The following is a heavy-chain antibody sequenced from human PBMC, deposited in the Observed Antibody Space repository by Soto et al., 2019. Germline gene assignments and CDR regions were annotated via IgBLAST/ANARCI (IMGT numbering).Heavy chain of an antibody. D-gene: IGHD5-18*01. V-gene: IGHV2-5*02. CDR3: AHLWGIQLWLSAFDI. CDR2: IYWDDDK. J-gene: IGHJ3*02. Sequence: QITLKESGPTLVKPTQTLTLTCTFSGFSLSTSGVGVGWIRQPPGKALEWLALIYWDDDKRYSPSLKSRLTIXXDXSXXQVVLTMTNMDPVDTATYYCAHLWGIQLWLSAFDIWGQGTMVTVSS. CDR1: GFSLSTSGVG.